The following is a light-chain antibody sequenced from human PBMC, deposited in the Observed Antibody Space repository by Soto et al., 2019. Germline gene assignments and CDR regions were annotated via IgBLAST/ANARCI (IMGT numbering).Light chain of an antibody. CDR3: AARDDSLNGVV. CDR1: SSNIGSNT. V-gene: IGLV1-44*01. J-gene: IGLJ2*01. Sequence: QSVLTQPPSASGTPGQRVTISCSGSSSNIGSNTVNWYQQLPRTAPKLIIYSNNQRPSGIPDRFSGSKSGTSASLAISGLQSEDEADYYCAARDDSLNGVVFGRGTKLTVL. CDR2: SNN.